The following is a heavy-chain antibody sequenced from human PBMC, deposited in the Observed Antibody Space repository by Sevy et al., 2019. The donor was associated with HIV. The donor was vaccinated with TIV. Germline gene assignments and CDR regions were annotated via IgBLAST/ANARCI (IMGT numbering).Heavy chain of an antibody. CDR1: GFTFSRSP. Sequence: GGYLRLSCVGSGFTFSRSPMHWVRQAPGKGLEWVAVMSYNGNKKYNGDSVKGRFTVSRDDSKNTLYLQMNSLRGEDTAVYYCMTEGVLIGGVIVSYGMDVWGQGTTVTVSS. V-gene: IGHV3-30*04. D-gene: IGHD3-16*02. CDR3: MTEGVLIGGVIVSYGMDV. CDR2: MSYNGNKK. J-gene: IGHJ6*02.